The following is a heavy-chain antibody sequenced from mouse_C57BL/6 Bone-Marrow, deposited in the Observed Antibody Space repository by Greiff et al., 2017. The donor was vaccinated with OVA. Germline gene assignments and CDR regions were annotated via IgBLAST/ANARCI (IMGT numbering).Heavy chain of an antibody. D-gene: IGHD2-2*01. CDR2: IHPNSGST. V-gene: IGHV1-64*01. J-gene: IGHJ3*01. CDR1: GYTFTSYW. Sequence: QVQLQQPGAELVKPGASVKLSCKASGYTFTSYWMHWVKQRPGQGLEWIGMIHPNSGSTNYNEKFKSKATLTVDKSSSTAYMQLSSLTSEDSAVYYWATLWLRRGFAYWGQGTLVTVSA. CDR3: ATLWLRRGFAY.